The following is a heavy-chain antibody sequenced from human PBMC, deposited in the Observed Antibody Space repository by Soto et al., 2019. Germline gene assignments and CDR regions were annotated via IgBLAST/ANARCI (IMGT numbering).Heavy chain of an antibody. CDR3: AKSGVLPDYYGSGSYYKAYYYYYYMDV. Sequence: GGSLRLSCAASGFTFSSYGMHWVRQAPGKGLEWVAVISYDGSNKYYADSVKGRFTISRDNSKNTLYLQMNSLRAEDTAVYYCAKSGVLPDYYGSGSYYKAYYYYYYMDVWGKGTTVTVSS. J-gene: IGHJ6*03. CDR1: GFTFSSYG. D-gene: IGHD3-10*01. V-gene: IGHV3-30*18. CDR2: ISYDGSNK.